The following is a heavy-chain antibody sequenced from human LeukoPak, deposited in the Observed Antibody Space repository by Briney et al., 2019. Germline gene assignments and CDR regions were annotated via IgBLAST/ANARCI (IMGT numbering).Heavy chain of an antibody. J-gene: IGHJ5*02. CDR2: IYPDDSDT. CDR1: GYSFSSFW. CDR3: VRQRGASGTINWLDP. V-gene: IGHV5-51*01. Sequence: GESLKISCETSGYSFSSFWIGWVRQIPGTGLEWVGAIYPDDSDTRYSPSLQGHVAISADNSVSTPFLQWSSLKASDTAMYYCVRQRGASGTINWLDPWGQGTLVTVSS. D-gene: IGHD3-10*01.